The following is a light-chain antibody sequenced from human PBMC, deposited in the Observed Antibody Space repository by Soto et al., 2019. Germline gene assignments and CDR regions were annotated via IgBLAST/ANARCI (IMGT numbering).Light chain of an antibody. CDR1: QSISDT. CDR2: GAS. J-gene: IGKJ1*01. CDR3: QQYNNWPWT. Sequence: EIVMTQSPATLSVSPGGRATLSCRASQSISDTLAWYQQKPGQAPRLLIHGASTRATGFPGRFSGSGSGTAFTLTISSLQSEDFAVYYCQQYNNWPWTFGQGTKVEIK. V-gene: IGKV3-15*01.